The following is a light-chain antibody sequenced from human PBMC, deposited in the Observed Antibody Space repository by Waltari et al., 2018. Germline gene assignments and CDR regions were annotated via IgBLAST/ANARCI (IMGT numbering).Light chain of an antibody. J-gene: IGKJ2*01. CDR3: QQYNNWRT. CDR2: GAS. CDR1: QSISRN. Sequence: EVLMTPSPATLSVSPGERATLSCRASQSISRNLAWYQQKPGQAPRLLIYGASTRATGIPARFSGSGSGTEFTLSISSLQSEDFAVYYCQQYNNWRTFGQGTKLEIK. V-gene: IGKV3-15*01.